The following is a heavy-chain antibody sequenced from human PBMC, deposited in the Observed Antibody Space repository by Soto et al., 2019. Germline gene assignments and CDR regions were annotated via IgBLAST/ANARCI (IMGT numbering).Heavy chain of an antibody. D-gene: IGHD2-21*02. CDR1: GFTFSSYG. V-gene: IGHV3-30*18. CDR3: AKGLAYCGGDCYSHFDL. J-gene: IGHJ2*01. CDR2: ISYDGSNK. Sequence: QVQLVESGGGVVQPGRSLRLSCAASGFTFSSYGMHWVRQAPGKGLEWVAVISYDGSNKYYADSVKGRFTISRDNSKNRXYLQMNSLRAEDTAVYYCAKGLAYCGGDCYSHFDLWGRGTLVTVSS.